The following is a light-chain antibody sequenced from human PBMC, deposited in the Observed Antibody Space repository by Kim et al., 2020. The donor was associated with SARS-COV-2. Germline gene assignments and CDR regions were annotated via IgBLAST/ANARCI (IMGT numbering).Light chain of an antibody. Sequence: DIQMTQSPSSLSASVGDRVTITCRASQAINNYLAWYQQRPGEVPKLLIYATSTLHSGVPSRFSGSGSGTDFTLTISSLQPEDVATYFCQKYNSAPLTFGGGTKVDIK. J-gene: IGKJ4*01. CDR3: QKYNSAPLT. V-gene: IGKV1-27*01. CDR2: ATS. CDR1: QAINNY.